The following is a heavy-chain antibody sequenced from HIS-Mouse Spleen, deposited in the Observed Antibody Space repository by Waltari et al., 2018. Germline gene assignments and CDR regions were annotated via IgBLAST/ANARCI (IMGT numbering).Heavy chain of an antibody. V-gene: IGHV4-39*07. CDR3: AREIPYSSSWYDWYFDL. CDR2: IYYSGST. Sequence: QLQLQESGPGLVKPSETLSLTCTVSGGSISSSSYYWGWIRQPPGKGLEWIGSIYYSGSTYYNPSLKSRVTISGDTSKNHFSLKLSSVTAADTAVYYCAREIPYSSSWYDWYFDLWGRGTLVTVSS. D-gene: IGHD6-13*01. J-gene: IGHJ2*01. CDR1: GGSISSSSYY.